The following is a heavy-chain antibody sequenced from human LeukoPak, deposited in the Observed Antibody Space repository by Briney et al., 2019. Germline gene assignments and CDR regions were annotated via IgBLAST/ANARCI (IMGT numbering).Heavy chain of an antibody. CDR1: GGTFSSYA. J-gene: IGHJ5*02. D-gene: IGHD6-19*01. CDR3: ARDGYSSGWEGNWFDP. CDR2: IIPILGIA. V-gene: IGHV1-69*04. Sequence: GASVKVSCKASGGTFSSYAISWVRQAPGQGLEWMGRIIPILGIANYAQKFQGRVTITADKSTSTAYMELSSLRSEDTAVYYCARDGYSSGWEGNWFDPWGQGTLVTVSS.